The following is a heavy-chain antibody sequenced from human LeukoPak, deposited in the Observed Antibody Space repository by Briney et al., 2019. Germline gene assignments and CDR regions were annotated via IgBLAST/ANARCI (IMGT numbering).Heavy chain of an antibody. D-gene: IGHD6-13*01. CDR1: GFTFSGYA. V-gene: IGHV3-23*01. CDR3: ANYPAAGHDY. Sequence: GGSLRLSCAASGFTFSGYAMSWVRQAPGKGLEWVSAISGSGGSTYYADSVKGRFTISRDNSKNTLYLQMNSLRAEDAAVYYCANYPAAGHDYWGQGTLVTVSS. CDR2: ISGSGGST. J-gene: IGHJ4*02.